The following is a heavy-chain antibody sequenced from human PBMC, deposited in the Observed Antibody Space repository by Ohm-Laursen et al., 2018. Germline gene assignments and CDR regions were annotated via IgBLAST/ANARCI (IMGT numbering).Heavy chain of an antibody. CDR2: IIPILGMA. D-gene: IGHD3-22*01. Sequence: ASVKVSCKASGGTFSDYAISWVRQAPGEGLEWMGRIIPILGMANYAQKFQDGVTITADISTSTAYMELRSLTSDDTAVYYCAREYYYDSSAYSGWGQGTLVTVSS. CDR1: GGTFSDYA. V-gene: IGHV1-69*04. CDR3: AREYYYDSSAYSG. J-gene: IGHJ4*02.